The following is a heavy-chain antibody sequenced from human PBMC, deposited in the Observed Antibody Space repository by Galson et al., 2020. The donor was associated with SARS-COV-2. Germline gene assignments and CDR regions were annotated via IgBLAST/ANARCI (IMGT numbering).Heavy chain of an antibody. CDR1: GSRSTSYW. D-gene: IGHD6-6*01. Sequence: GESLKISCKRSGSRSTSYWTGWVRQIPGKGLEWMGIIYPGDSETRYRPSFQGQVTISADKSISTAYLQWSSLKASDTAMYYCWKHNSSSSGWDLYCFDYRCQGTLVSVSS. CDR2: IYPGDSET. J-gene: IGHJ4*02. CDR3: WKHNSSSSGWDLYCFDY. V-gene: IGHV5-51*01.